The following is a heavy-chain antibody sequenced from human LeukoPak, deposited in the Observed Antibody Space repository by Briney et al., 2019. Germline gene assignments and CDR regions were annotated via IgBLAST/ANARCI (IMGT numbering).Heavy chain of an antibody. CDR1: GYSISSGYY. J-gene: IGHJ4*02. CDR2: IYHSGST. Sequence: SETLSLTCAVSGYSISSGYYWGWIRQPPGKGLEWIGSIYHSGSTYYNPSLKSRVTISVDTSKNQFSLKLSSVTAADTAVYYCARLTYCSSTSCYGGELGYWGQGTLVTVSS. D-gene: IGHD2-2*01. V-gene: IGHV4-38-2*01. CDR3: ARLTYCSSTSCYGGELGY.